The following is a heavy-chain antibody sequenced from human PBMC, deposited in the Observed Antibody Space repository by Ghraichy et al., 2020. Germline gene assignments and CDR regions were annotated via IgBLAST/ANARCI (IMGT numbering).Heavy chain of an antibody. CDR3: TTDPEWELLSYYYGMDV. CDR1: GFIFSNAW. CDR2: IKSKTDGGTT. D-gene: IGHD1-26*01. J-gene: IGHJ6*04. Sequence: GSLRLSCAASGFIFSNAWMSWVRQAPGKGLEWVGRIKSKTDGGTTDYAAPVKGRFTISRDDSKNTLYLQMNSLKSEDTAVYYCTTDPEWELLSYYYGMDVWGKGTTVTVYS. V-gene: IGHV3-15*01.